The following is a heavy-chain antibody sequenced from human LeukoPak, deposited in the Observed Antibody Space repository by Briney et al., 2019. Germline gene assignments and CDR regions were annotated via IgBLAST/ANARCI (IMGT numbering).Heavy chain of an antibody. CDR3: ARDYGIVGATSGGAFDI. Sequence: ASVKVSCKASGYTFTSYYMHWVRQAPGQGLEWMGIINPSGGSTSYAQKFQGRVTMTRDTSTSTVYMELSSLRSEDTAVYYCARDYGIVGATSGGAFDIWGQGTMVTVSS. J-gene: IGHJ3*02. V-gene: IGHV1-46*01. D-gene: IGHD1-26*01. CDR1: GYTFTSYY. CDR2: INPSGGST.